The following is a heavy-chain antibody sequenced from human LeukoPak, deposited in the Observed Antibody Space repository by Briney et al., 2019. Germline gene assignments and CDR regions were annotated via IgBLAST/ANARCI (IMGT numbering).Heavy chain of an antibody. Sequence: GGSLRLSCAASGXTFSSYGMHWVRQAPGKGLEWVAVISYDGSNKYYADSVKGRFTISRDNSKNTLYLQMNSLRAEDTAVYYCARGGRIAAARLLWYGMDVWGQGTTVTVSS. CDR1: GXTFSSYG. V-gene: IGHV3-30*03. J-gene: IGHJ6*02. D-gene: IGHD6-13*01. CDR2: ISYDGSNK. CDR3: ARGGRIAAARLLWYGMDV.